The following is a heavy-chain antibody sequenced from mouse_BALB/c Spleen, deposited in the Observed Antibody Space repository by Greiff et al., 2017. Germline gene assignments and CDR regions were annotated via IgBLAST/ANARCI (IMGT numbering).Heavy chain of an antibody. CDR2: ISDGGSYT. Sequence: EVKLMESGGGLVKPGGSLKLSCAASGFTFSDYYMYWVRQTPEKRLEWVATISDGGSYTYYPDSVKGRFTISRDNAKNNLYLQMSSLKSEDTAMYYCARDPITTGAYWGQGTLVTVSA. CDR1: GFTFSDYY. J-gene: IGHJ3*01. V-gene: IGHV5-4*02. D-gene: IGHD1-2*01. CDR3: ARDPITTGAY.